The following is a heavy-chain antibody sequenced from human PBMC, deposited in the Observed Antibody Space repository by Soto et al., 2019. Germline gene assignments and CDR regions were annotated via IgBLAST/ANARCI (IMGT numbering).Heavy chain of an antibody. CDR3: ARDSTRGYFDYQLDV. V-gene: IGHV4-31*03. D-gene: IGHD3-9*01. CDR2: IYYSGST. Sequence: SETLSLTCTVSGGSISSGGYYWSWIRQHPGKGLEWIGYIYYSGSTYYNPSLKSRVTISVDTSKNQFSLKLSSVTAADTAVYYCARDSTRGYFDYQLDVWGQGTTDTVSS. J-gene: IGHJ6*02. CDR1: GGSISSGGYY.